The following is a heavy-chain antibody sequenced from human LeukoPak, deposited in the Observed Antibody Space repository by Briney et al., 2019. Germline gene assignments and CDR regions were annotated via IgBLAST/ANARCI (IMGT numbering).Heavy chain of an antibody. Sequence: GGSLRLSCAASGFTFNSYSMNWVRQAPGKGLEWVSSISSSSSYIYYADSVKGRFTISRDNAKNSLYLQMNSLRAEDTAVYYCATLVRGVNVDYWGQGTLVTVSS. V-gene: IGHV3-21*01. D-gene: IGHD3-10*01. J-gene: IGHJ4*02. CDR3: ATLVRGVNVDY. CDR2: ISSSSSYI. CDR1: GFTFNSYS.